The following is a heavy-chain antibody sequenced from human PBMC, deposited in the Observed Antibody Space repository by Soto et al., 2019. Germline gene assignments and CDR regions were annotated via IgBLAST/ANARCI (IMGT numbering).Heavy chain of an antibody. CDR2: ISGSGGST. V-gene: IGHV3-23*01. Sequence: GGSLRLSCAASGFTFSSYAMSWVRQAPGKGLEWVSAISGSGGSTYYADSVKGRFTISRDNSKNTLYLQMNSLRAEDTVVYYCAKSVARQQLEYYFDYWGQGTLVTVSS. CDR1: GFTFSSYA. J-gene: IGHJ4*02. CDR3: AKSVARQQLEYYFDY. D-gene: IGHD6-13*01.